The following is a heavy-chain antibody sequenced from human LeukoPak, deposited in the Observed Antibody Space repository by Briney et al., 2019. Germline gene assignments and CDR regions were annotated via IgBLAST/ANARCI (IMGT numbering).Heavy chain of an antibody. V-gene: IGHV4-61*08. J-gene: IGHJ2*01. CDR1: GGSVSSGGYY. Sequence: SETLSLTCTVSGGSVSSGGYYWSWIRQPPGKGLEWIGYISYSGSTNYNPSLKSRVTISVHTSKNQFSLKLSSVTATDTAVYYCAKSLYDSSGYYSPGWYFDLWGRGTLVTVSS. CDR3: AKSLYDSSGYYSPGWYFDL. D-gene: IGHD3-22*01. CDR2: ISYSGST.